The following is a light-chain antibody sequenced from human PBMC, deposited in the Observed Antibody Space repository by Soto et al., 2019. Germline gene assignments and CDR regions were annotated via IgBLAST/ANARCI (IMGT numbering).Light chain of an antibody. V-gene: IGKV1-33*01. CDR1: QSISTY. Sequence: IQMTQSPSSLSASIGDRVTITCRASQSISTYLNWYHQKPGKAPDLLIYAASSLKSGVPSRFSGSGSGTDFTFTISSLQPEDIATYYCQQYDNLPLTFGRGTKVDIK. CDR3: QQYDNLPLT. J-gene: IGKJ4*01. CDR2: AAS.